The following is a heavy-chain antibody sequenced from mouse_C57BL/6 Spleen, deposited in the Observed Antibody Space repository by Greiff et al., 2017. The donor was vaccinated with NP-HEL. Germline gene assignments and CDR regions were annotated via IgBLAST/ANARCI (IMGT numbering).Heavy chain of an antibody. D-gene: IGHD2-3*01. J-gene: IGHJ2*01. Sequence: EVQLQQSGPELVKPGASVKISCKASGYSFTGYYMNWVKQSPEKSLEWIGEINPSTGGTTYNQKFKAKATLTVDKSSSTAYMQLKSLTSEDSAVYYCARYDGYYGPPYWGQGTTLTVSS. CDR3: ARYDGYYGPPY. CDR1: GYSFTGYY. CDR2: INPSTGGT. V-gene: IGHV1-42*01.